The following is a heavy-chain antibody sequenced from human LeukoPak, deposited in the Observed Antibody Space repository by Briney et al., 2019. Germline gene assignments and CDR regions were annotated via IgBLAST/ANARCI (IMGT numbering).Heavy chain of an antibody. CDR3: ARVRGWDYYYYYMDV. V-gene: IGHV1-69*06. Sequence: VASVKVSCKASGGTFSSYAISWVRQAPGQGLEWMGGIIPIFGTANYAQKFQGRVTITADKSTSTAYMELSSLRSEDTAVYYCARVRGWDYYYYYMDVWSKGTTVTISS. CDR2: IIPIFGTA. D-gene: IGHD6-19*01. CDR1: GGTFSSYA. J-gene: IGHJ6*03.